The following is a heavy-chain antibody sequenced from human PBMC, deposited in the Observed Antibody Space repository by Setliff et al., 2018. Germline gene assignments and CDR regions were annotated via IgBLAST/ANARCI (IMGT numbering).Heavy chain of an antibody. Sequence: PSETLSLTCTVSGGSISSHYWSWIRQPPGKGLEWIGSIYYSGSTNYNPSLKSRVTISVDTSKNQFSLKLSSVTAADTALYYCARGPLLTYYDILTGYLLPHWGQGTLVTVSS. J-gene: IGHJ4*02. CDR3: ARGPLLTYYDILTGYLLPH. D-gene: IGHD3-9*01. CDR2: IYYSGST. CDR1: GGSISSHY. V-gene: IGHV4-59*11.